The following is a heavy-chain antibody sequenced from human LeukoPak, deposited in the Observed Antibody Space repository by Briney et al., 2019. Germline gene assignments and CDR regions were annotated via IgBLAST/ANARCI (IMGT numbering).Heavy chain of an antibody. V-gene: IGHV4-59*01. J-gene: IGHJ6*02. Sequence: SETLSLTCTGSGGSISSCDCCWIRQPPGKGLELIGFIYSSGSTKYNPSLSSRVTISIDKSKNQFSLKLSLVTDAATAVYYCARLGQDVTTSGINHYYAMDAWGQGTTVTVSS. CDR1: GGSISSCD. CDR3: ARLGQDVTTSGINHYYAMDA. CDR2: IYSSGST. D-gene: IGHD3-22*01.